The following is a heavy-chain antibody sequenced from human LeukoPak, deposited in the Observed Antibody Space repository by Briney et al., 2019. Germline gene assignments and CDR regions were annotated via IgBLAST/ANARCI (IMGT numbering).Heavy chain of an antibody. Sequence: SETLSLTCAVYGGSFSGYYWSWIRQPPGKGLEWIGEINHSGSTNYNPSLKSRVTISVDTSKNQFSLKLSSVTAADTAVYYCARGPYGYSYSIPFGYWGQGTLVTVSS. V-gene: IGHV4-34*01. CDR1: GGSFSGYY. J-gene: IGHJ4*02. CDR2: INHSGST. CDR3: ARGPYGYSYSIPFGY. D-gene: IGHD5-18*01.